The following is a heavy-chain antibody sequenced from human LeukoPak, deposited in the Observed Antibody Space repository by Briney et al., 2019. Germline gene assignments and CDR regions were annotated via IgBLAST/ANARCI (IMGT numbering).Heavy chain of an antibody. CDR1: GYTFTGYY. D-gene: IGHD3-22*01. CDR3: ARAPYYDSLSSYMDV. Sequence: ASVKVSCKASGYTFTGYYMHWVRQAPGQGLEWMGWINPNSGGTNYAQKFQGRVTMTRDTSISTAYMELSRLRSDDTAVYYCARAPYYDSLSSYMDVWGKGATVTVSS. J-gene: IGHJ6*03. V-gene: IGHV1-2*02. CDR2: INPNSGGT.